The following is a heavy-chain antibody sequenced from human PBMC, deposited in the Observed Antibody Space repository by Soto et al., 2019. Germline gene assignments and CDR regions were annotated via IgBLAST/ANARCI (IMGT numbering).Heavy chain of an antibody. CDR3: ARGAASGSYRLFDY. Sequence: GASVKVSCKASGYTFTGYYMHWVRQAPGQGLEWMGWINPNSGGTNYAQKFQGRVTMTRDTSISTAYMELSRLRSDDTAVYYCARGAASGSYRLFDYWGQGTLVTVSS. D-gene: IGHD1-26*01. V-gene: IGHV1-2*02. CDR2: INPNSGGT. J-gene: IGHJ4*02. CDR1: GYTFTGYY.